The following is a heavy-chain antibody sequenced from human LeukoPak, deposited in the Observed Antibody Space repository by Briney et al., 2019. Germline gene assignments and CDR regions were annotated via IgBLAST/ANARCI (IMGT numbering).Heavy chain of an antibody. V-gene: IGHV1-2*02. CDR2: INPNSGGT. D-gene: IGHD5-18*01. CDR3: ARWGYSYGYYYYYMDV. CDR1: GYTFTGNY. Sequence: ASVKVSCKASGYTFTGNYMHWVRQAPGQGLEWMGWINPNSGGTNYAQKFQGRVTMTRDTSIGTAYMELNRLRSDDTAVYYCARWGYSYGYYYYYMDVWGKGTTDTISS. J-gene: IGHJ6*03.